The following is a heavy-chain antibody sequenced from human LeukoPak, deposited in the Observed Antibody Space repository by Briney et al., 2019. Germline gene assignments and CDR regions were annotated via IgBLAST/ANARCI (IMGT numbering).Heavy chain of an antibody. J-gene: IGHJ4*02. CDR2: IYYRGST. CDR1: GGSISSGDYY. V-gene: IGHV4-30-4*01. CDR3: ARTGGDYRLDY. Sequence: SQTLSLTCTVSGGSISSGDYYWSWIRQPPGQGLEWIGYIYYRGSTYYNPSLKSRVTISVDTSKNQFSLKLSSVTAADTAVYYCARTGGDYRLDYWGQGTLVTVSS. D-gene: IGHD4-17*01.